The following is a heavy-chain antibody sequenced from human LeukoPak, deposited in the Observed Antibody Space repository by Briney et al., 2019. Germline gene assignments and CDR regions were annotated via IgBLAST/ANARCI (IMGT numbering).Heavy chain of an antibody. J-gene: IGHJ4*02. D-gene: IGHD6-13*01. CDR2: ISGSGGVP. Sequence: GGSLRLSCAASGFTFSSYPMNWVRQAPGKGLEWVSVISGSGGVPFYGDSVQGRFTIYRDNSRDTLYLQMTNLRAEDTAVYYCARVRSPAAGTYYFDYWGQGTLVTVSS. V-gene: IGHV3-23*01. CDR1: GFTFSSYP. CDR3: ARVRSPAAGTYYFDY.